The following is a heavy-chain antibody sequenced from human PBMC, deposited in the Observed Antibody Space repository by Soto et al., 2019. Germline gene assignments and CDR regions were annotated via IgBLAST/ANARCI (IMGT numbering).Heavy chain of an antibody. CDR3: AKNYYDTSGPDY. CDR1: GFTSSTYV. V-gene: IGHV3-23*01. D-gene: IGHD3-22*01. CDR2: ITGSGDNT. J-gene: IGHJ4*02. Sequence: GSLRLSCAASGFTSSTYVVSWVRQAPGKGLEWVSVITGSGDNTYYADSVKGRFTISRDNSKNTLYLQMNSLRAEDTAVYYCAKNYYDTSGPDYWGQGTLVTVSS.